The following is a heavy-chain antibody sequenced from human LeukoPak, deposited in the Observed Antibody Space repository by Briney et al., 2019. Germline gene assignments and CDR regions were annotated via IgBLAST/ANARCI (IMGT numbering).Heavy chain of an antibody. CDR3: ANHYDSSGLDY. J-gene: IGHJ4*02. CDR1: GFTFSSYA. Sequence: PGGSLRLSCAGSGFTFSSYAMNWVRQAPGKGLEWVSVISGSGSSTYYADSVKGRFTISRDNSKNTLYLQMNSLRAEDTAVYYCANHYDSSGLDYWGQGTLVTVSS. CDR2: ISGSGSST. V-gene: IGHV3-23*01. D-gene: IGHD3-22*01.